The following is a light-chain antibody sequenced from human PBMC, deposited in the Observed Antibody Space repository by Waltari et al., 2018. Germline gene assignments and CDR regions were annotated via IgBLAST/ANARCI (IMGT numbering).Light chain of an antibody. CDR1: QSVSSRY. CDR3: QQYGSSRT. J-gene: IGKJ1*01. Sequence: ESVLTQSPGTLSLSPGERATPSCRASQSVSSRYLAWYQQKPGQAPRLLIYGASSRATDIPDRFSGSGSGTDFTLTISRLEPEDFAVYYCQQYGSSRTFGQGTKVEIK. CDR2: GAS. V-gene: IGKV3-20*01.